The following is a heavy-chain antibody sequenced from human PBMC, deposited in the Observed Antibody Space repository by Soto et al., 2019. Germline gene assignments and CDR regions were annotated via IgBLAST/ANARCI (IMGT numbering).Heavy chain of an antibody. J-gene: IGHJ4*02. CDR2: IYYSGST. Sequence: ETLSLTCAVYCGSFSSYYWGWIRQPPGKGLEWIGSIYYSGSTYYNPSLKSRVTISVDTSKNQFSLKLSSVTAADTAVYYCARQGIYDSSGYEIDYWGQGTLVTVSS. CDR3: ARQGIYDSSGYEIDY. CDR1: CGSFSSYY. D-gene: IGHD3-22*01. V-gene: IGHV4-39*01.